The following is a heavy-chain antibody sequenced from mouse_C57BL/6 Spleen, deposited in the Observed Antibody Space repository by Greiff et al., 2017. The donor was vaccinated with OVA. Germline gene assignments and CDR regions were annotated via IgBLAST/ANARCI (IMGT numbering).Heavy chain of an antibody. CDR1: GYTFTSYW. D-gene: IGHD2-3*01. CDR2: IDPNSGGT. Sequence: QVQLQQPGAELVKPGASVKLSCKASGYTFTSYWMHWVKQRPGRGLEWIGRIDPNSGGTKYNEKFKSKATLTVDKPSSTACMQLSSLTSEDSAVYYCAREFYDGYYEAAWFAYWGQGTLVTVSA. J-gene: IGHJ3*01. CDR3: AREFYDGYYEAAWFAY. V-gene: IGHV1-72*01.